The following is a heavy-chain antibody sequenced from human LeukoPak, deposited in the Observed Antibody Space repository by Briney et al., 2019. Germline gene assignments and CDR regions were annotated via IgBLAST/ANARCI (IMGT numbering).Heavy chain of an antibody. CDR1: GYTFTTYY. Sequence: ASVKVSCKASGYTFTTYYMHLVRQAPGQGLEWMGIIKPHGGSTTYAQKFQGRVTMTRDTSTSTVYMDLSSLRSEDTAIYYCARGGELSAYYGNDAFDIWGQGTMVPVSS. CDR3: ARGGELSAYYGNDAFDI. D-gene: IGHD3-22*01. CDR2: IKPHGGST. V-gene: IGHV1-46*01. J-gene: IGHJ3*02.